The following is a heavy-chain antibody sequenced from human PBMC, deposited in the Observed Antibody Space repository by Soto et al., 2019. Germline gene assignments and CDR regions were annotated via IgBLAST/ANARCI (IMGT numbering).Heavy chain of an antibody. CDR1: GGTFSTSA. V-gene: IGHV1-69*12. CDR2: IMPVFPTP. J-gene: IGHJ6*02. CDR3: ARDKDRQQLGGNYYYILDV. Sequence: QVQLVQSGAEVKKPGSSVKVSCKASGGTFSTSAISWVRQAPGQGLEWVGGIMPVFPTPDYAQKFQGRVTITAEESTTTAYLELTSLRTDDTAVYYCARDKDRQQLGGNYYYILDVWGQGTAITVSS. D-gene: IGHD3-3*02.